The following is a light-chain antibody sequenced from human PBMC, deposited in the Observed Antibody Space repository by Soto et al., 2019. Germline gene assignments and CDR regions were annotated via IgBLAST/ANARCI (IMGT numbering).Light chain of an antibody. V-gene: IGLV2-14*01. Sequence: VLTQPASVSGSPGKSITISCTGTSSDVGGYNYVSWYQQHPGKAPKLMIYDVSNRPSGVSNRFSGSKSGNTASLTISGLQAEDEADYYCSSYTSSSTRVFGTGTKVTVL. J-gene: IGLJ1*01. CDR3: SSYTSSSTRV. CDR1: SSDVGGYNY. CDR2: DVS.